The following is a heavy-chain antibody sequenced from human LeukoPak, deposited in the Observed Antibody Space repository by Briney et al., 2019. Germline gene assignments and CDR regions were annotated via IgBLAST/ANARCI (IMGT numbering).Heavy chain of an antibody. V-gene: IGHV4-38-2*02. CDR3: LNYYDSSGSIDY. J-gene: IGHJ4*02. CDR1: GYSISSGYY. D-gene: IGHD3-22*01. CDR2: IYYSGST. Sequence: SETLSLTCIVSGYSISSGYYWGWIRQPPGKGLEWIGSIYYSGSTYYNPSLKSRVTISVDTSKNQFSLKLSSVTAADTAVYYCLNYYDSSGSIDYWGQGTLVTVSS.